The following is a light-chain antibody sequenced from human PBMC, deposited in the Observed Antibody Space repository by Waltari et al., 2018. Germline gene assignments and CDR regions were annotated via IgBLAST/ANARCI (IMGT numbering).Light chain of an antibody. CDR3: QQYYRTPIT. Sequence: DIVMTQSPDSLAVSLGERATINCKSTQSVLYSSNNKNYLAWYQQKPGQPPKLLIYGASTRASGVPGRLSGSGSGTDFTLTISSLQAEDVAVYYCQQYYRTPITFGQGTRLEIK. CDR2: GAS. V-gene: IGKV4-1*01. J-gene: IGKJ5*01. CDR1: QSVLYSSNNKNY.